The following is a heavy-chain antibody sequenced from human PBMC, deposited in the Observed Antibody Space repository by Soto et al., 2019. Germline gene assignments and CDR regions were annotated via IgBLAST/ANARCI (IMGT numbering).Heavy chain of an antibody. D-gene: IGHD4-17*01. V-gene: IGHV1-69*13. J-gene: IGHJ5*02. Sequence: ASVKVSCKASGGTFSSYAISWVRQAPGQGLEWMGGIIPIFGTANYAQKFQGRVTITADESTSTAYMELSSLRSEDTAVYYCARVSTVKKWFDPWGQGTLVTVSS. CDR1: GGTFSSYA. CDR2: IIPIFGTA. CDR3: ARVSTVKKWFDP.